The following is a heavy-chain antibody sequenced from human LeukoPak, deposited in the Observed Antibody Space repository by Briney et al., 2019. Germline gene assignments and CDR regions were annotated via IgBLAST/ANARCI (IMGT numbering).Heavy chain of an antibody. CDR3: ARSYDSRGYYYYGMDV. J-gene: IGHJ6*02. CDR2: IYYSGTT. D-gene: IGHD3-22*01. Sequence: SETLSLTCTVSGGSISSYYGSWIRQPPGKGLEWIGFIYYSGTTKYNPSLQSRVTISVDTSKSQFSLKLSSVTAADTAVYYCARSYDSRGYYYYGMDVWGQGTTVIVSS. V-gene: IGHV4-59*01. CDR1: GGSISSYY.